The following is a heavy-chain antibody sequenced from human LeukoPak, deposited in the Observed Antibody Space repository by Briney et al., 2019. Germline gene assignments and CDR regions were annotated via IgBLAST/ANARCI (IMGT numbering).Heavy chain of an antibody. CDR2: ISGSGGST. CDR1: GFTFSSYA. J-gene: IGHJ4*02. D-gene: IGHD1-26*01. CDR3: ANNRTVGATHYYFDY. Sequence: PGGSLRLSCAASGFTFSSYAMSWVRQAPGKGLEWVSAISGSGGSTYYADSVKGRFTISRDNSKNTLYLQMNSLRAEDTAVYYCANNRTVGATHYYFDYWGQGTLVTVSS. V-gene: IGHV3-23*01.